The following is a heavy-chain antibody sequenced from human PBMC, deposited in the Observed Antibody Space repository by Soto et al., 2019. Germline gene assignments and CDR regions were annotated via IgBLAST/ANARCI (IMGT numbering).Heavy chain of an antibody. J-gene: IGHJ6*02. V-gene: IGHV3-30*18. Sequence: GGSLRLSCAASEFTFSSYDMHWVRQAPGKGLEWVAVISYHGIDTYYADSVKGRFTISRDNSKNTVYLQMNSLRGEDTAVYYCAKKGSPSGHHYYYGMDVWGQGTTVTVSS. CDR1: EFTFSSYD. CDR2: ISYHGIDT. D-gene: IGHD6-13*01. CDR3: AKKGSPSGHHYYYGMDV.